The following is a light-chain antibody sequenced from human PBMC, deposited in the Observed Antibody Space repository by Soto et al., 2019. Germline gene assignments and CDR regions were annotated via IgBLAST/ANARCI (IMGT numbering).Light chain of an antibody. CDR3: GTCDSCQSAGGV. V-gene: IGLV1-51*01. CDR1: SSNIGNNY. CDR2: ENS. J-gene: IGLJ3*02. Sequence: QSVLTQPPSLSAAPGQSVTISCSGSSSNIGNNYVSWYQQLPGTAPKLIIYENSKRPSGIPDRFSGSKSGTSATLAITGLKTGDEADDYCGTCDSCQSAGGVFGGGTKVTVL.